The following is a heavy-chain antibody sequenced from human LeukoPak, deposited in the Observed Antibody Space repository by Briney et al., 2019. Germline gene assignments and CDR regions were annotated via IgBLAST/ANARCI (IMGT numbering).Heavy chain of an antibody. CDR3: AREGDSTRYCSSTSCYSDAFDI. CDR1: GFTFSDHY. Sequence: GGSLRLSCAASGFTFSDHYMDWVRQAPGKGLERVGRTRNKANSYTTEYAASVKGRFTISRDDSKNSLYLQMNSLKTEDTAVYYCAREGDSTRYCSSTSCYSDAFDIWGQGTMVTVSS. V-gene: IGHV3-72*01. J-gene: IGHJ3*02. CDR2: TRNKANSYTT. D-gene: IGHD2-2*02.